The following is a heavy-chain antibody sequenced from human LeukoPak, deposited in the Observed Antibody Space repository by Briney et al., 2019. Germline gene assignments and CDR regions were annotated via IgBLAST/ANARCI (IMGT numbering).Heavy chain of an antibody. V-gene: IGHV3-23*01. D-gene: IGHD2-8*01. J-gene: IGHJ1*01. CDR3: TKDRANDVLEYFQY. CDR2: ISGSSDST. CDR1: GFTFSNYA. Sequence: GGSQRLSCAASGFTFSNYAMTWVRHAPGKGLEWVSRISGSSDSTYYADSVKGRFTIFRDNSKNTLYLQMNSLRAEDTAVYYCTKDRANDVLEYFQYWGQGTLVTVSS.